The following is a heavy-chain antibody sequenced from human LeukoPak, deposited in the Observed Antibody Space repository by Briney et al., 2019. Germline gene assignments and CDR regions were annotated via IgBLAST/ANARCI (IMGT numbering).Heavy chain of an antibody. CDR3: AREVLRFLEWLPGGAFDI. J-gene: IGHJ3*02. D-gene: IGHD3-3*01. CDR2: FHPEDGET. V-gene: IGHV1-24*01. Sequence: ASVKVSCKVSGYTLTQLSMHGVRQAPGKGLEWMGGFHPEDGETIYAQKFQGRVTMTRDMSTSTVYMELSNLRSEDTAVYYCAREVLRFLEWLPGGAFDIWGQGTMVTVSS. CDR1: GYTLTQLS.